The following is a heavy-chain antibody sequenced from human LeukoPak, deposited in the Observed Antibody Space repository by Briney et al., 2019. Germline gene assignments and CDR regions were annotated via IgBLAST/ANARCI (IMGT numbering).Heavy chain of an antibody. V-gene: IGHV4-59*01. Sequence: SETLSLTCTVSGGSISNYYWSWIRQPPGKGLEWIGYIYYSGSTNYNPSLKSRVTISVDTSKNQFSLKLSSVTAADTAVYYCARGGGEERITIFGVVREKDNWFDPWGQGTLVTVSS. CDR1: GGSISNYY. CDR2: IYYSGST. J-gene: IGHJ5*02. CDR3: ARGGGEERITIFGVVREKDNWFDP. D-gene: IGHD3-3*01.